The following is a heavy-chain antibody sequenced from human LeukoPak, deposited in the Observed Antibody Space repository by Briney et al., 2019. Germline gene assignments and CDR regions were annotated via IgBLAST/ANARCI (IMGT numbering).Heavy chain of an antibody. CDR2: ISSSSSTI. CDR1: GFTFDDYG. CDR3: ARVPSTVTTEYYYYYMDV. V-gene: IGHV3-48*01. D-gene: IGHD4-11*01. J-gene: IGHJ6*03. Sequence: GGSLRLSCAASGFTFDDYGMNWVRQAPGKGLEWVSYISSSSSTIYYADSVKGRFTISRDNAKNSLYLQMNSLRAEDTAVYYCARVPSTVTTEYYYYYMDVWGKGTTVTVSS.